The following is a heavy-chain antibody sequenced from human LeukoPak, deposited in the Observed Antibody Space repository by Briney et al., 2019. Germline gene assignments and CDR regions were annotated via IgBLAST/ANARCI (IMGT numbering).Heavy chain of an antibody. J-gene: IGHJ4*02. V-gene: IGHV1-69*04. CDR2: IIPILGIA. CDR3: ARLQKTYYYDSSGYYGLGDY. D-gene: IGHD3-22*01. Sequence: ASVKVSCKASGGTFSSYAISWMRQAPGQGLEWMGRIIPILGIANYAQKFQGRVTITADKSTSTAYMELSSLRSEDTAVYYCARLQKTYYYDSSGYYGLGDYWGQGTLVTVSS. CDR1: GGTFSSYA.